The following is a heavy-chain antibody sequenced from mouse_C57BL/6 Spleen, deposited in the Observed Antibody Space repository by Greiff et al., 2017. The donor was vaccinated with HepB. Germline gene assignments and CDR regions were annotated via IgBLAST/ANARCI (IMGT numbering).Heavy chain of an antibody. CDR2: ILPGSGST. Sequence: QVQLQQPGAELVKPGASVKLSCKASGYTFTSYWMHWVKQRPGHGLEWIGEILPGSGSTNYNEKFKGKATFTADTSSNTAYMQLSSLTTEDSAIYYCARKEDYSNPSFAYWGKGTLVTVSA. CDR3: ARKEDYSNPSFAY. V-gene: IGHV1-9*01. J-gene: IGHJ3*01. CDR1: GYTFTSYW. D-gene: IGHD2-5*01.